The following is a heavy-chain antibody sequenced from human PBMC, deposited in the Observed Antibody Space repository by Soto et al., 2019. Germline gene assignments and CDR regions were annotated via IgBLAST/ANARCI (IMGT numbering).Heavy chain of an antibody. Sequence: SETLSLTCAVYGGSFSGYYWSWIRQPPGKGLEWIGEINHSGSTNYNPSLKSRVTISVDTSKNQFSLKLSSVTAADTAVYYCARLPMVNDYGDYNEDYYGMDVWGQGTTVT. CDR2: INHSGST. CDR3: ARLPMVNDYGDYNEDYYGMDV. CDR1: GGSFSGYY. D-gene: IGHD4-17*01. V-gene: IGHV4-34*01. J-gene: IGHJ6*02.